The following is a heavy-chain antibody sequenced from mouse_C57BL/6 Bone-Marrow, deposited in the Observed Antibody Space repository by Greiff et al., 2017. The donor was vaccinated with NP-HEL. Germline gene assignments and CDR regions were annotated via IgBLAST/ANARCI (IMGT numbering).Heavy chain of an antibody. CDR3: ARDYGSSPPAFAY. J-gene: IGHJ3*01. CDR1: GYSITSGYY. CDR2: ISYDGSN. V-gene: IGHV3-6*01. Sequence: VQLKQSGPGLVKPSQSLSLTCSVTGYSITSGYYWNWIRQFPGNKLEWMGYISYDGSNNYNPSLKNRISITRDTSKNQFFLKLNSVTTEDAATYYCARDYGSSPPAFAYWGQGTLVTVSA. D-gene: IGHD1-1*01.